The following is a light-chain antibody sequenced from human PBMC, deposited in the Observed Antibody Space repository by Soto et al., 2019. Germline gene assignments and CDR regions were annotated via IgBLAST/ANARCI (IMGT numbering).Light chain of an antibody. CDR2: SNN. V-gene: IGLV1-44*01. CDR3: AAWDDSLNGVV. CDR1: SSNIGSNT. Sequence: QSVLTQPPSASGTPGQRVTISCSGSSSNIGSNTVNWYQQLPGTAPKLLICSNNQRPSGVPDRFSGSKSGTSASLAISGLQSEVEADYYCAAWDDSLNGVVFGGGTKLTVL. J-gene: IGLJ2*01.